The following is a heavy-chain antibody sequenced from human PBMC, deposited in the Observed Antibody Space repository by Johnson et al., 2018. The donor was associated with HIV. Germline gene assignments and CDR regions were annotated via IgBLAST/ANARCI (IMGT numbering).Heavy chain of an antibody. D-gene: IGHD6-19*01. J-gene: IGHJ3*02. CDR1: GFTFSSYG. CDR3: ARYSSGWQGLDAVDI. CDR2: INHDVSAI. Sequence: MQLVESGGGLVQPGGSLRLSCAASGFTFSSYGMHWVRQAPGKGLEWVANINHDVSAIHYVDSVKGRFTISRDNAKNTLYLQMNSLRAEDTAVYYCARYSSGWQGLDAVDIWGQGTMVTVSS. V-gene: IGHV3-7*01.